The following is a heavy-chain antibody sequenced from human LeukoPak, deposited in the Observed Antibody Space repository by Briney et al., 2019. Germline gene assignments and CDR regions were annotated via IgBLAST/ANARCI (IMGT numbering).Heavy chain of an antibody. CDR2: ISAYNGNT. J-gene: IGHJ6*03. CDR1: GYTFTSYG. CDR3: ARGVDTAYYYYYYMDV. V-gene: IGHV1-18*01. D-gene: IGHD5-18*01. Sequence: ASVKVSCKSSGYTFTSYGISWVRQAPGQGLEWMGWISAYNGNTNYAQKLQGRVTMTTDTSTSTAYMELRSLRSGDTAVYYCARGVDTAYYYYYYMDVWGKGTTVTVSS.